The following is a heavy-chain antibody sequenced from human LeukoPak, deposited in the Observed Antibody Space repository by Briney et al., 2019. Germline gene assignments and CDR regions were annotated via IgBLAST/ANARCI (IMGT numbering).Heavy chain of an antibody. J-gene: IGHJ6*03. Sequence: PMASVKVSCKASGYTFTSYGISWVRQAPGQGLEWMGWISAYNGNTNYAQKLQGRVTMTTDKSTSTAYMEVRSLRSEDTAVCYCARDSWAPYYYGSGGFVLKRKPDYYYYYMDVWGKGTTVTVSS. D-gene: IGHD3-10*01. V-gene: IGHV1-18*01. CDR2: ISAYNGNT. CDR1: GYTFTSYG. CDR3: ARDSWAPYYYGSGGFVLKRKPDYYYYYMDV.